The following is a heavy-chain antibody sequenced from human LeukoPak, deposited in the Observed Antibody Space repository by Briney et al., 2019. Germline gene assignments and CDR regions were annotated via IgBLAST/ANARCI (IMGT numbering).Heavy chain of an antibody. V-gene: IGHV3-30-3*01. D-gene: IGHD2-21*02. CDR2: ISHDGSNQ. CDR3: ARQGDTGSWYFDY. CDR1: GFTFTYYA. J-gene: IGHJ4*02. Sequence: PGGSLRLSCAVSGFTFTYYAMHWVRQAPGKGLEWVAVISHDGSNQQYADSVKGQVTISRDNSKSTLHLQMASLRAGDTAVYYCARQGDTGSWYFDYWGQGTLVTVSS.